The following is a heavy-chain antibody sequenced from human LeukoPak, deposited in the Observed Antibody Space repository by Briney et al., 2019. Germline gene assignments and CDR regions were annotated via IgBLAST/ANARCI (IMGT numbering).Heavy chain of an antibody. CDR3: ARGFTMIRGVYNWFDP. CDR1: GGSISSNDYY. V-gene: IGHV4-30-4*01. D-gene: IGHD3-10*01. CDR2: IYYSRST. Sequence: TSETLSLTCTVSGGSISSNDYYWSWIRQPPGXXXXXXXXIYYSRSTYXXXXLXXRLTISVDTSKNQFSLKLSSVTAADTAVYYCARGFTMIRGVYNWFDPWGQGTLVTVSS. J-gene: IGHJ5*02.